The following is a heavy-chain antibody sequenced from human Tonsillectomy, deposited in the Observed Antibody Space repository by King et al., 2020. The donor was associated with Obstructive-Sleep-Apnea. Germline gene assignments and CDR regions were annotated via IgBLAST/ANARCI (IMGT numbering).Heavy chain of an antibody. D-gene: IGHD3-3*01. J-gene: IGHJ6*02. CDR3: ARGRYYDFWIGYYNYYYCMDV. Sequence: VQLVESGGGVVQPGRSLRLSCAASGFTFSSYAMHWVRQAPGKGLEWVAVISYDGSNKYYADSVKGRFTISRDNSKNTLYLQMNSLRAEDTAVYYCARGRYYDFWIGYYNYYYCMDVWGQGTTVTVSS. CDR2: ISYDGSNK. V-gene: IGHV3-30*04. CDR1: GFTFSSYA.